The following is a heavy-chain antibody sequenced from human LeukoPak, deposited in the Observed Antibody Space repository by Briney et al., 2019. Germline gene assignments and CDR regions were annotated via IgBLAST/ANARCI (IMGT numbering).Heavy chain of an antibody. CDR3: ARDMEAVAGSIFDY. CDR2: INPNSGGT. J-gene: IGHJ4*02. V-gene: IGHV1-2*02. D-gene: IGHD6-19*01. Sequence: ASVKVSCKASGYTFTSYDINWVRQATGQGLEWMGWINPNSGGTNYAQKFQGRVTMTRDTSISTAYMELSRLRSDDTAVYYCARDMEAVAGSIFDYWGQGTLITVSS. CDR1: GYTFTSYD.